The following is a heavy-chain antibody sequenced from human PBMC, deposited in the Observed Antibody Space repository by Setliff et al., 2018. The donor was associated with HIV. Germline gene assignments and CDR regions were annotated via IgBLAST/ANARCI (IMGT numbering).Heavy chain of an antibody. CDR3: ARDGDDSSGYYLGY. J-gene: IGHJ4*02. CDR2: IYYSGST. D-gene: IGHD3-22*01. CDR1: GGSISSGDYY. V-gene: IGHV4-30-4*08. Sequence: LSLTCTVSGGSISSGDYYWSWIRQLPGKGLEWIGYIYYSGSTYYNPSLKSRVTISVDTSKNQFSLKLGSVTAADTAVYYCARDGDDSSGYYLGYWGQGTLVTVSS.